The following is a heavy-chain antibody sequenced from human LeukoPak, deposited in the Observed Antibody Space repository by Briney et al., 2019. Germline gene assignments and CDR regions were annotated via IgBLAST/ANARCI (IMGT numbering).Heavy chain of an antibody. CDR3: AREVRATDY. V-gene: IGHV4-61*02. CDR2: IYTSGST. D-gene: IGHD3-10*01. CDR1: GYSISSGYY. J-gene: IGHJ4*02. Sequence: PSETLSLTCTVSGYSISSGYYWSWIRRPAGKGLEWIGRIYTSGSTNYNPSLKSRVTISVDTSKNQFSLKLSSVTAADTAVYYCAREVRATDYWGQGTLVTVSS.